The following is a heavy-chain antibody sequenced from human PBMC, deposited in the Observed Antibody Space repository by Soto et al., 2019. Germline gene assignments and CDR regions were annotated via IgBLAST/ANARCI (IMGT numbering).Heavy chain of an antibody. CDR3: AHTFSTMVRVVIPGFLLSFDY. CDR2: IYWNDDK. CDR1: GFSLSTSGVG. Sequence: QITLKESGPTLVKPTQTLTLTCTFSGFSLSTSGVGVGWIRQPPGKALEWLALIYWNDDKRYRPSLKSRLTITQDTSKNQVVLKMTNMDTVDTATYYCAHTFSTMVRVVIPGFLLSFDYWGQGTLVTVSS. J-gene: IGHJ4*02. V-gene: IGHV2-5*01. D-gene: IGHD3-10*01.